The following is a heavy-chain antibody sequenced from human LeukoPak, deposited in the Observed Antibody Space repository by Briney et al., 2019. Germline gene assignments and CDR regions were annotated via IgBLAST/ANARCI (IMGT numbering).Heavy chain of an antibody. J-gene: IGHJ4*02. Sequence: GESLRLSCTASGFSSRTHWMSWVRQAPGKGLEWVANIRPDGGERYYGDSLKGRFTISRDNDKNSPYLQMNFLRADDTAIYYCTRQGDWNFEFWGQGTLVTVSS. D-gene: IGHD3/OR15-3a*01. CDR3: TRQGDWNFEF. CDR1: GFSSRTHW. V-gene: IGHV3-7*03. CDR2: IRPDGGER.